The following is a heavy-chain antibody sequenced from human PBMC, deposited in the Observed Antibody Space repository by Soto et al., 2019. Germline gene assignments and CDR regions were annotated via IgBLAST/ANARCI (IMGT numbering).Heavy chain of an antibody. CDR1: GGTFSSYA. V-gene: IGHV1-69*01. CDR2: IIPIFGTA. Sequence: QVQLVQSGAEVKKPGSSVKVSCKASGGTFSSYAISWVRQAPGQGLEWMGGIIPIFGTANYAQKFQGRVTITADESTRTAYMELSSLKSEDTAVYYRGRSRAPALIAAGGGENYYYYGMDVWGQGTTVTPSS. CDR3: GRSRAPALIAAGGGENYYYYGMDV. D-gene: IGHD6-13*01. J-gene: IGHJ6*02.